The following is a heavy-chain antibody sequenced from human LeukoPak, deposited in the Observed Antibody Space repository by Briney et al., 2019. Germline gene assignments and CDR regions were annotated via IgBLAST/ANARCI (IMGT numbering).Heavy chain of an antibody. D-gene: IGHD5-18*01. Sequence: GGSLRLSCAASGFTFSSYAMSWVRQAPGKGLEWVSAISGSDGSTYYADSVKGRFTISRDNSKNTLYLQMNSLRAEDTAVYYCAKVDRAPWIQLWLTLDYWGQGTLVTVSS. CDR2: ISGSDGST. V-gene: IGHV3-23*01. CDR1: GFTFSSYA. CDR3: AKVDRAPWIQLWLTLDY. J-gene: IGHJ4*02.